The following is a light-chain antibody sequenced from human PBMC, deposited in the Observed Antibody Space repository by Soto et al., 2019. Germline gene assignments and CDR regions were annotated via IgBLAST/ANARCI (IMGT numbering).Light chain of an antibody. Sequence: EIVLTQSPGTLSLSPGDRATLSCRASQSVRSNYLAWYQQKPGQAPRLLLYGASSRATGIPDRFSGSGSGTDFTLTISRLEPKDFAIYYCQQYGTSPPLTFGGGTKVEIK. V-gene: IGKV3-20*01. CDR2: GAS. CDR3: QQYGTSPPLT. CDR1: QSVRSNY. J-gene: IGKJ4*01.